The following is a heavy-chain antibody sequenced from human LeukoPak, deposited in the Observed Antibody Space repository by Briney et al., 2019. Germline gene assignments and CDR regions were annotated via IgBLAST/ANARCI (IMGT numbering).Heavy chain of an antibody. D-gene: IGHD1-26*01. CDR3: ARGGADAFDI. J-gene: IGHJ3*02. Sequence: SETLSLTCADSGGSISSGGYSWSWIRQPPGKGLEWIGYIYHSGSTYYNPSLKSRVTISVDRSKNQFSLKLSSVTAADTAVYYCARGGADAFDIWGQGTMVTVSS. V-gene: IGHV4-30-2*01. CDR2: IYHSGST. CDR1: GGSISSGGYS.